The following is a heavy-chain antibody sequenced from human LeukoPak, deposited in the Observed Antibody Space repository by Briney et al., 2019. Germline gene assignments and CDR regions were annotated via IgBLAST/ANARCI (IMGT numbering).Heavy chain of an antibody. J-gene: IGHJ6*02. CDR1: GFTFSDYN. CDR2: ITNGGSTI. Sequence: GGSLRLSCAASGFTFSDYNMNWVRQAPGKGLEGVSYITNGGSTIHHADSVKGRFTISRDNAKKTLYLQMNSLRAEDTAVYYVARSIGLTGGGVDVWGQGTTVTVSS. D-gene: IGHD3-9*01. V-gene: IGHV3-11*01. CDR3: ARSIGLTGGGVDV.